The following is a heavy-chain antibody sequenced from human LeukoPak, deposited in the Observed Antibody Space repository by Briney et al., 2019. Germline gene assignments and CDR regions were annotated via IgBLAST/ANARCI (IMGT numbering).Heavy chain of an antibody. CDR3: ARFAWGDYYFDY. D-gene: IGHD3-16*01. CDR2: IYSSGST. CDR1: GGSVSSYY. V-gene: IGHV4-4*07. J-gene: IGHJ4*02. Sequence: PSETLSLTCTVSGGSVSSYYWSWIRQPAGKGLEWIGCIYSSGSTNYNPSLKSRVTMSVDTSKNQFSLMLSSVTAADTAMYYCARFAWGDYYFDYWGQGTLVTVSS.